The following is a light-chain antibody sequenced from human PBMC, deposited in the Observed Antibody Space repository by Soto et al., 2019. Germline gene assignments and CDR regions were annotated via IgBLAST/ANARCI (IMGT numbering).Light chain of an antibody. CDR3: QQYGSWPRT. J-gene: IGKJ1*01. CDR1: QSVSSSF. V-gene: IGKV3-20*01. CDR2: GAS. Sequence: EIVLTQSPGTLSLSPGERATLSCRASQSVSSSFLACYQQKPGQAPRLLIYGASSRATGIPDRFSGSGSGTDFTLTISRLEPEDFAVYYCQQYGSWPRTFGQGTKVEIK.